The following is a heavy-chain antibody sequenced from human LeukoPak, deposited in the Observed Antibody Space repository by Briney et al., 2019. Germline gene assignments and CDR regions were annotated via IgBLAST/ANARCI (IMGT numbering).Heavy chain of an antibody. Sequence: GGSLRLSCAASGFTFSSHAMTWVRQAPGKGLEWVSAISDSDGTYYADSVKGRFTISRDNSKNTLYLQMNSLRADDTAVYYCASQYCGGTCYSGFDSWGQGTLVTVSS. J-gene: IGHJ4*02. CDR2: ISDSDGT. V-gene: IGHV3-23*01. CDR1: GFTFSSHA. CDR3: ASQYCGGTCYSGFDS. D-gene: IGHD2-21*02.